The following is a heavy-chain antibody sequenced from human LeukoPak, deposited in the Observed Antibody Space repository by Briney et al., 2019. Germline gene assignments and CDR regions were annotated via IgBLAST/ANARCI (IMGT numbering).Heavy chain of an antibody. CDR2: IYYSGST. D-gene: IGHD2-2*01. V-gene: IGHV4-59*01. CDR1: GGSISSYY. J-gene: IGHJ6*03. Sequence: PSETLSLTCTVSGGSISSYYWSWIRQPPGKGLEWIGYIYYSGSTNYNTSLKSRVTISVDTSKNQFSLKLSSVTAADTAVYYCARVGYCSSTSCPTPHYYYYYMDVWGKGTTVTVSS. CDR3: ARVGYCSSTSCPTPHYYYYYMDV.